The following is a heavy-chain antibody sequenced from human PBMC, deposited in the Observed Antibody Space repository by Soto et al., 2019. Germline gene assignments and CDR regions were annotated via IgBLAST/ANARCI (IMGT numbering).Heavy chain of an antibody. V-gene: IGHV4-59*12. CDR3: ARGRGVGYCTNGVCPYYYYYYMDV. Sequence: SETLSLTSTVSGGTISSYDWSWIRQPPGKGLEWIGYINHSGSTNYNPSLKSRVTISVDTSKNQFSLKLSSVTAADTAVYYCARGRGVGYCTNGVCPYYYYYYMDVWGKGTTVTVSS. CDR2: INHSGST. J-gene: IGHJ6*03. CDR1: GGTISSYD. D-gene: IGHD2-8*01.